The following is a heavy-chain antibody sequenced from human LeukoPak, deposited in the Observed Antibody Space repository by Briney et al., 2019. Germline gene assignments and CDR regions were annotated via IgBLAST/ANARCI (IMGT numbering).Heavy chain of an antibody. CDR3: ARWDSGEWFHDAFDI. D-gene: IGHD3-3*01. CDR1: GYSISSGYY. CDR2: TYHSGST. V-gene: IGHV4-38-2*01. J-gene: IGHJ3*02. Sequence: SETLSLTCGVSGYSISSGYYWGWIRQPPGKGLEWIGSTYHSGSTYYNPSLKSRVTISVDTSKNQFSLKLGSVTAADTALYYCARWDSGEWFHDAFDIWGQGTRATVPS.